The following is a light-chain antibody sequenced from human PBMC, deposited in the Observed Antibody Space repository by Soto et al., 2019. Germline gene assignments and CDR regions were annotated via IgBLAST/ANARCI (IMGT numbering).Light chain of an antibody. J-gene: IGLJ2*01. Sequence: QSVLTQPPSVSGAPGQRVTISCTGSSSNIGAGYDVHWYQQLPGTAPKLLIYRNSNRPSGVPDRFSGPKSGTSASLAITGLQAEDEADYYCHSYDSSLSGVVFGGGTKVTVL. V-gene: IGLV1-40*01. CDR2: RNS. CDR1: SSNIGAGYD. CDR3: HSYDSSLSGVV.